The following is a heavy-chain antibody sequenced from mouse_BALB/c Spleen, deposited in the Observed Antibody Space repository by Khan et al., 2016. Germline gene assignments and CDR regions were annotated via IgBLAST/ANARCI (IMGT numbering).Heavy chain of an antibody. CDR3: ARDGWGYYAMDY. D-gene: IGHD2-2*01. J-gene: IGHJ4*01. CDR2: IWGDGTT. Sequence: VELVESGPGLVAPSQSPSITCTVSGFSLIAYGVNWVRQPPGKGLEWLGMIWGDGTTDFNSALKSRLNITKDNSKSQVFLKMNSLQTDDTARYYCARDGWGYYAMDYWGQGTSVTVSS. CDR1: GFSLIAYG. V-gene: IGHV2-6-7*01.